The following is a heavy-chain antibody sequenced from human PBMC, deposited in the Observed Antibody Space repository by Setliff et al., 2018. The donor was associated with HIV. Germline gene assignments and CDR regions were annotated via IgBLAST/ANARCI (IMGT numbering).Heavy chain of an antibody. D-gene: IGHD3-10*01. Sequence: SETLSLTCDVSGFSISSRYYWGWIRQSPGKGLEWIGNIYHTGSSYYNPSLNDRATISVDTSKNQFSLKLSSVTAADTAVFYCARHVIRGVIHDLNWFDPWGQGTLVTVSS. CDR3: ARHVIRGVIHDLNWFDP. CDR1: GFSISSRYY. J-gene: IGHJ5*02. V-gene: IGHV4-38-2*01. CDR2: IYHTGSS.